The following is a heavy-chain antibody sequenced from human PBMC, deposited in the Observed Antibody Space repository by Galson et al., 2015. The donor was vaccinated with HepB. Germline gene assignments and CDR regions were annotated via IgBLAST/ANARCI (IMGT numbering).Heavy chain of an antibody. J-gene: IGHJ6*03. Sequence: SLRLSCAASGFTFSSYSMNWVRQAPGKGLEWVSSISSSSSYIYYADSVKGRFTISRDNAKNSLYLQMNSLRAEDTAVYYCARAREGYCSSTSCYDDDYYYYMDVWGKGTTVTVSS. CDR3: ARAREGYCSSTSCYDDDYYYYMDV. V-gene: IGHV3-21*01. CDR2: ISSSSSYI. D-gene: IGHD2-2*01. CDR1: GFTFSSYS.